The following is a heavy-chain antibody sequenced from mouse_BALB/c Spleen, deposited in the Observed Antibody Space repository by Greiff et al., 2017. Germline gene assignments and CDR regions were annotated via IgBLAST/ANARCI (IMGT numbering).Heavy chain of an antibody. CDR1: GYSITSGYY. V-gene: IGHV3-6*02. D-gene: IGHD1-2*01. CDR3: AREGGYYGFAMDY. Sequence: EVKLQESGPGLVKPSQSLSLTCSVTGYSITSGYYWNWIRQFPGNKLEWMGYISYDGSNNYNPSLKNRISITRDTSKNQFFLKLNSVTTEDTATYYCAREGGYYGFAMDYWGQGTSVTVSS. J-gene: IGHJ4*01. CDR2: ISYDGSN.